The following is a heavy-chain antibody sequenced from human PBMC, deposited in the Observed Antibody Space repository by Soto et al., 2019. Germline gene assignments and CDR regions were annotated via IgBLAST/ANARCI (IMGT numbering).Heavy chain of an antibody. CDR3: AKDRRCCSGGSCSSAFDI. CDR1: GFTFSSYA. D-gene: IGHD2-15*01. V-gene: IGHV3-23*01. J-gene: IGHJ3*02. CDR2: ISGSGGST. Sequence: GGSLRLSCAASGFTFSSYAMSWVRQAPGKGLEWVSAISGSGGSTYYADSVKGRFTISRDNSKNTLYPQMNSLRAEDTAVYYCAKDRRCCSGGSCSSAFDIWGQGTMVTVSS.